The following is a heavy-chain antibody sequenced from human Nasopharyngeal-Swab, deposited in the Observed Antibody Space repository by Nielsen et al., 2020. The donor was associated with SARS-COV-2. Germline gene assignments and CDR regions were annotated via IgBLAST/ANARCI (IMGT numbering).Heavy chain of an antibody. V-gene: IGHV3-23*01. Sequence: WIRQPPGKGLEWLSSITGSGGTTYYTDSVKGRFTISRDNSRNTLYLQMNSLGAEDTAIYYCAGGSSGYSYAFDIWGQGTMVTVS. CDR2: ITGSGGTT. CDR3: AGGSSGYSYAFDI. D-gene: IGHD3-22*01. J-gene: IGHJ3*02.